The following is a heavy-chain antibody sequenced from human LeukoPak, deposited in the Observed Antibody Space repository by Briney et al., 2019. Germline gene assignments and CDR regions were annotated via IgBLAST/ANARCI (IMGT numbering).Heavy chain of an antibody. CDR1: GFTFTSYY. V-gene: IGHV1-46*01. Sequence: GASVKVSCKASGFTFTSYYMHWVRQAPGQGLEWMGIINPSGGSTSYAQKFQGRVTMTRDTSTSTVYMELSSLRSEDTAVYYCARDPTNRASLSRYYFDYWGQGTLVTVSS. CDR3: ARDPTNRASLSRYYFDY. J-gene: IGHJ4*02. CDR2: INPSGGST. D-gene: IGHD2-8*01.